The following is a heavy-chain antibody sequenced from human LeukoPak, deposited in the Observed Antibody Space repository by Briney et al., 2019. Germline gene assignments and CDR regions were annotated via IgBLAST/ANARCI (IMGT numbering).Heavy chain of an antibody. Sequence: SETLSLTCAVSGYSISSNYYWGWIRQPPGEGLEWIGSIFHSGSTYYNPSLKSRVTISVDTSKNQFSLKLSSVAAADTAVYYCARCSGSYGAFWFDPWGQGTLVTVSS. V-gene: IGHV4-38-2*01. CDR3: ARCSGSYGAFWFDP. CDR2: IFHSGST. J-gene: IGHJ5*02. CDR1: GYSISSNYY. D-gene: IGHD1-26*01.